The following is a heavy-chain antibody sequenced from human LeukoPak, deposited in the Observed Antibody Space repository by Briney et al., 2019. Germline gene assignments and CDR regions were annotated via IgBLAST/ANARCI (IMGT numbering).Heavy chain of an antibody. J-gene: IGHJ4*02. D-gene: IGHD3/OR15-3a*01. CDR1: GFTFSSYT. CDR3: TRDLRSNY. CDR2: ISSSSSLI. V-gene: IGHV3-48*02. Sequence: VGSLRLSCAASGFTFSSYTMNWVRQAPGKGLEWVSYISSSSSLIYYADSVKGRFTISRDNAKNSLSLQMNSLRDEDTAVYYCTRDLRSNYWGQGTLVTVSS.